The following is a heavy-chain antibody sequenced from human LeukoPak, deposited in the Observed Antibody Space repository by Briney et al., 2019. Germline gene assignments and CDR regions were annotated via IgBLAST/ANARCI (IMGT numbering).Heavy chain of an antibody. D-gene: IGHD2-2*01. CDR1: GYTFTSYD. Sequence: ASVKVSCKASGYTFTSYDINWVRQATGQGLEWMGWMNPNSGNTGYAQKFQGRVTVTRNTSISTAYMELSSLRSEDTAVYYCARYCSSTSCYVAWYYYYGMDVWGQGTTVTVSS. CDR3: ARYCSSTSCYVAWYYYYGMDV. V-gene: IGHV1-8*01. CDR2: MNPNSGNT. J-gene: IGHJ6*02.